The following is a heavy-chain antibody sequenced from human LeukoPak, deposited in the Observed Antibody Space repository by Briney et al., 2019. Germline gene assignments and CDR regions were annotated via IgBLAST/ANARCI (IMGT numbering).Heavy chain of an antibody. V-gene: IGHV4-4*02. CDR1: GFTFSSYAM. Sequence: GSLRLSCAASGFTFSSYAMSWVRQAPGKGLEWIAEIHHSGSINYNPSLKSRVTISVDKAKNQFSLNLNSVTAADTAVYYCARGGDRSFDYWGQGTLVTVSS. J-gene: IGHJ4*02. D-gene: IGHD3-10*01. CDR3: ARGGDRSFDY. CDR2: IHHSGSI.